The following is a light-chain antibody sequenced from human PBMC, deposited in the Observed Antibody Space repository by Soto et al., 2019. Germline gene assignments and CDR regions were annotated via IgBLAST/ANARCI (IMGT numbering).Light chain of an antibody. CDR3: QQYGSSPT. CDR1: QSVSSN. CDR2: GAS. V-gene: IGKV3-20*01. J-gene: IGKJ4*01. Sequence: LTQSPATLPVSPGERSALACRASQSVSSNLAWYQQKPGQAPRFLIYGASTRATGIPARFSGSGSGTDFTLTISRLEPEDFAVYYCQQYGSSPTFGGGTKVDI.